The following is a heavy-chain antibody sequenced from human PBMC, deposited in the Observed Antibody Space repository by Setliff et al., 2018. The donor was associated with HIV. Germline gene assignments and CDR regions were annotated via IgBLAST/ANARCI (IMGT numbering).Heavy chain of an antibody. D-gene: IGHD1-26*01. Sequence: WVRQPPGKGLEWVGRIGSKANSYATAYAASVKGRFTTSREDSKNTAYLQMNSLQTEDTALYYCTTLVGANPWHDAFDIWGHGTMVTVSS. J-gene: IGHJ3*02. V-gene: IGHV3-73*01. CDR2: IGSKANSYAT. CDR3: TTLVGANPWHDAFDI.